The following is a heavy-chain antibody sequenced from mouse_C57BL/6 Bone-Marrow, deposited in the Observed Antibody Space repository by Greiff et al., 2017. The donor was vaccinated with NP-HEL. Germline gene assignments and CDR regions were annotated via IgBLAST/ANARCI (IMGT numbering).Heavy chain of an antibody. J-gene: IGHJ3*01. Sequence: QVQLQQSGAELARPGASVKMSCKASGYTFTSYTMHWVKQRPGQGLEWIGYINPSSGYTKYNQKFKDKATLTADKSSRTAYMQLSSLTSEASAVYCCEGSEGTWFADWGQGTLVTVS. CDR1: GYTFTSYT. V-gene: IGHV1-4*01. CDR3: EGSEGTWFAD. CDR2: INPSSGYT.